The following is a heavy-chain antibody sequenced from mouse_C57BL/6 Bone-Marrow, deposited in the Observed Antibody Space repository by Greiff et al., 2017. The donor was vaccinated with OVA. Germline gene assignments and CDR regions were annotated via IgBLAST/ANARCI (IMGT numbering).Heavy chain of an antibody. CDR1: GYSITSGYY. CDR2: ISYDGSN. J-gene: IGHJ2*01. V-gene: IGHV3-6*01. D-gene: IGHD4-1*01. Sequence: DVQLQESGPGLVKPSQSLSLTCSVTGYSITSGYYWNWIRQFPGNKLEWMGYISYDGSNNYNPSLKNRISITRDTSKNQFFLKLNSVTTEDTATYYCARGTGTHFDYWGQGTTLTVSS. CDR3: ARGTGTHFDY.